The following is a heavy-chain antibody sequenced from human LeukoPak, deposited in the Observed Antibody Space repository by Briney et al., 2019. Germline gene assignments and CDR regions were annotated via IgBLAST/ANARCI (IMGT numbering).Heavy chain of an antibody. V-gene: IGHV5-51*01. CDR1: GYSFTSYW. Sequence: GESLRTSCKGSGYSFTSYWIGWVRQMPGKGLEWMGIIYPGDSDTRYSPSFQGQVTISADKSISTAYLQWSSLKASDTAMYYCARHQYDYVWGSYRTLDAFDIWGQGTMVTVSS. D-gene: IGHD3-16*02. J-gene: IGHJ3*02. CDR3: ARHQYDYVWGSYRTLDAFDI. CDR2: IYPGDSDT.